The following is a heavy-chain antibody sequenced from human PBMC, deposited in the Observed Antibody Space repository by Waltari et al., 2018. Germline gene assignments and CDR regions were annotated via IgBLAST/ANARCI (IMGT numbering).Heavy chain of an antibody. J-gene: IGHJ4*02. Sequence: EVQLLESGGGLVQPGGSLRLSCAASGFTFSSYAMSWVRQAPGKGLEWVAAMSGSGGSTYYADSVKGRFTISRDNSKNTLYLQMNSLRAEDTAVYYCAKEGVEMATKGGNFDYWGQGTLVTVSS. V-gene: IGHV3-23*01. CDR3: AKEGVEMATKGGNFDY. CDR2: MSGSGGST. D-gene: IGHD5-12*01. CDR1: GFTFSSYA.